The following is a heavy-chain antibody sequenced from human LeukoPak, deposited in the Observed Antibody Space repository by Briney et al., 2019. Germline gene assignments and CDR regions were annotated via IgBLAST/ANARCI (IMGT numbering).Heavy chain of an antibody. CDR2: ISWNSGSI. J-gene: IGHJ4*02. V-gene: IGHV3-9*03. CDR1: GFTFSSFG. CDR3: AAYDSSGYGY. D-gene: IGHD3-22*01. Sequence: GGSLRLSCAASGFTFSSFGMNWVRQAPGKGLEWVSGISWNSGSIGYADSVKGRFTISRDNAKNSLYLQMNSLRAEDMALYYCAAYDSSGYGYWGQGTLVTVSS.